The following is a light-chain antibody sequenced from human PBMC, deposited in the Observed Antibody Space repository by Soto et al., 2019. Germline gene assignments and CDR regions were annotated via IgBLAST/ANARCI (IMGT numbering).Light chain of an antibody. Sequence: LTHSPATLSVSPGERVTLSCRTSHSVNSHVAWYQQKPGQAPRLLLYGASTRATGIPVRFSGSGFGTELTLTISSLQSEDFAVYYCQQYKNWPLFGQGTRLEI. CDR3: QQYKNWPL. CDR1: HSVNSH. CDR2: GAS. J-gene: IGKJ5*01. V-gene: IGKV3-15*01.